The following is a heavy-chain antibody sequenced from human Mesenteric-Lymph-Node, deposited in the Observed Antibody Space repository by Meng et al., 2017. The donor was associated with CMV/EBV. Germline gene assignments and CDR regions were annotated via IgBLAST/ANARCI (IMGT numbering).Heavy chain of an antibody. D-gene: IGHD3-22*01. V-gene: IGHV4-39*01. J-gene: IGHJ4*02. CDR1: VDSIGNSTYY. CDR3: ARRGNYDSDYSEY. Sequence: QVQLVESGPGLVKPSETLSLSCIVSVDSIGNSTYYWTWIRQPPGKGLEWIGSVHHSGTTYYNPSLKGRLTISVDTSANLFSLRLTTVTAADTATYYCARRGNYDSDYSEYWGQGTLVTVSS. CDR2: VHHSGTT.